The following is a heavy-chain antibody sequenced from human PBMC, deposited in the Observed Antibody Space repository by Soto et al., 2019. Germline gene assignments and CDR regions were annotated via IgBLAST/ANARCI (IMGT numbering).Heavy chain of an antibody. V-gene: IGHV3-66*01. CDR2: IYSGGST. CDR1: GFTVSSNY. J-gene: IGHJ3*02. CDR3: ARALLPHDAFDI. Sequence: EVQLVESGGGLVQPGGSLRLSCAASGFTVSSNYMSWVRQAPGKGLEWVSVIYSGGSTYYADSVKGRFTISRDNSKNTLYLQMNSLRDEDTAVYYCARALLPHDAFDIWGQGTMVTVSS.